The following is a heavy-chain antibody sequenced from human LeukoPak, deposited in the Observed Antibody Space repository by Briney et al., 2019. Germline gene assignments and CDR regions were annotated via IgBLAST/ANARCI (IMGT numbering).Heavy chain of an antibody. V-gene: IGHV4-39*01. J-gene: IGHJ3*02. CDR3: ALEPSGGIVGAFDI. CDR1: GGSIRSSYYY. Sequence: SETLSLTCTVSGGSIRSSYYYWGWIRQPPGKGLEWIGSIYDSGSTYYNPSLKSRVTISVDTSKNQFSLKLNSVTAADTAVYYCALEPSGGIVGAFDIWGQGTMVTVSS. D-gene: IGHD2-15*01. CDR2: IYDSGST.